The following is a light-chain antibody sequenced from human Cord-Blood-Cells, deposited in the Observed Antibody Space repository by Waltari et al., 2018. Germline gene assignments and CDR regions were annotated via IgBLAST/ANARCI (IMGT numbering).Light chain of an antibody. V-gene: IGLV2-23*02. CDR2: EVS. Sequence: QSALTQPAPVSGSPGQSITISCTGTSSDVGSYNLVSWYQQHPGKAPKLLIYEVSTRPSGVSNRFSGSKSGNTASLTISGLQAEDEADYYCCSYAGSSTYVFGTGTKVTVL. CDR3: CSYAGSSTYV. J-gene: IGLJ1*01. CDR1: SSDVGSYNL.